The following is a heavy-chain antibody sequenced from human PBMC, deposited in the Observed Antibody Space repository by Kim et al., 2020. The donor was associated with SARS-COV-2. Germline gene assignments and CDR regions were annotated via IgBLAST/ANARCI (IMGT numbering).Heavy chain of an antibody. CDR1: GFTFSSYW. D-gene: IGHD6-19*01. CDR2: IKQDGSEK. Sequence: GGSLRLSCAASGFTFSSYWTSWVRQAPGKGLEWVANIKQDGSEKYYVDSVKGRFTISRDNAKNSLYLQMNSLRAEDTAVYYCARESGYSSGWFDYWGQGTLVTVSS. J-gene: IGHJ4*02. CDR3: ARESGYSSGWFDY. V-gene: IGHV3-7*01.